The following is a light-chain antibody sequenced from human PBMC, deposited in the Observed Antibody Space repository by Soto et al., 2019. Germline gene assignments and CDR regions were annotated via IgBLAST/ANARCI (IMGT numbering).Light chain of an antibody. J-gene: IGKJ1*01. CDR1: QGIRHD. V-gene: IGKV1-6*01. CDR2: AAS. CDR3: LQLYNFSWT. Sequence: AIPMTHSQPSLSAFLAEGVDIXRRASQGIRHDLAWYQPKPGKAPKLLIFAASNLQSGVPSRFSGSGSGTDFTLTISRLQPEDFATYYCLQLYNFSWTFGQGTKV.